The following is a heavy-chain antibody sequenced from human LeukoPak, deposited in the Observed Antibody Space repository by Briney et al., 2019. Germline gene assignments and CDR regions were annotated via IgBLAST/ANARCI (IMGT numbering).Heavy chain of an antibody. D-gene: IGHD3-3*01. CDR3: ARVFKGYFQH. Sequence: GRSLRLSCAASGFTFSSYGMHWVRQAPGKGLEWVAVISNDGSTKKYADSVKGRFTISRDNSKNTLYVQMNSLRSEDTAVYYCARVFKGYFQHWGQGTLVTVSS. J-gene: IGHJ1*01. CDR2: ISNDGSTK. CDR1: GFTFSSYG. V-gene: IGHV3-30*03.